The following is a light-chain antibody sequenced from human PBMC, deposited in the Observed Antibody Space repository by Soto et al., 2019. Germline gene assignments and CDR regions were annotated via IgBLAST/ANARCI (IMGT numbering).Light chain of an antibody. V-gene: IGKV3-20*01. CDR2: GAS. CDR1: QIVTSSY. Sequence: EIVLTQSPGTLSLSPGERATLSCRASQIVTSSYLAWYQQKPGQAPRLLIYGASSRATGIPDRFSGSGSGTDFTLTLSRLEREDFAVYYCQQDGRSPAVGGGTKVEIQ. CDR3: QQDGRSPA. J-gene: IGKJ4*01.